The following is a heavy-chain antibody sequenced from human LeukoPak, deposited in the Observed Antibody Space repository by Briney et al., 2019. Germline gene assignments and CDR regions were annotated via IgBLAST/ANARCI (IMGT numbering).Heavy chain of an antibody. CDR3: AKEVGTFTLDY. D-gene: IGHD1-26*01. CDR2: ISYDGSDK. J-gene: IGHJ4*02. Sequence: GGSLRLSCAASGFSFSTYGMHWVRQAPGKGLEWVTVISYDGSDKYYADSVKGRFTISRDNSRNTLYLQMDSLRVEDTAVYYCAKEVGTFTLDYWGQGTLVTVSS. CDR1: GFSFSTYG. V-gene: IGHV3-30*18.